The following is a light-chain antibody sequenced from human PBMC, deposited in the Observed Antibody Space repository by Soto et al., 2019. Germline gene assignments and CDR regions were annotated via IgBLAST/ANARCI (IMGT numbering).Light chain of an antibody. J-gene: IGLJ1*01. V-gene: IGLV1-44*01. CDR1: SSNIGRNT. CDR3: AAWDDTSSFV. CDR2: TND. Sequence: QSVLTQPPSASGTPGQRVIISCSGGSSNIGRNTVNWYQHLPGTAPRLLIYTNDQRPSGVPDRFSGSKSGTSASLAISGLQSEDEADYDCAAWDDTSSFVFGTGTKVTVL.